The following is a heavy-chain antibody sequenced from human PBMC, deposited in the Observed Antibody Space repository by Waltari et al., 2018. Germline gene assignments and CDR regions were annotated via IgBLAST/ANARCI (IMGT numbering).Heavy chain of an antibody. CDR1: GGSISSGRYY. D-gene: IGHD5-18*01. CDR3: ARGRGGRGYSYGLTTYYYYGMDV. V-gene: IGHV4-61*02. J-gene: IGHJ6*02. CDR2: IYTSGST. Sequence: QVQLQESGPGLVKPSQTLSLTCTVSGGSISSGRYYWSWIRQPAGKGLEWIGRIYTSGSTNYNPSLKSRVTISVDTSKNQFSLKLSSVTAADTAVYYCARGRGGRGYSYGLTTYYYYGMDVWGQGTTVTVSS.